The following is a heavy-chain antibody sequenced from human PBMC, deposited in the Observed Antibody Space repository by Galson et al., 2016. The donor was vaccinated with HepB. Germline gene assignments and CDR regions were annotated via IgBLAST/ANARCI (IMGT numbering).Heavy chain of an antibody. CDR3: TRDRLQYLEWSNWLDP. J-gene: IGHJ5*02. D-gene: IGHD3-3*01. Sequence: SETLSLTCSVSGGSISSYYWSWIRQPPGKGLEWIGYISDTGSANYNPSLRSRVTILVDTFKRQFSLKLSSVTAADTAVYYCTRDRLQYLEWSNWLDPWGQGTLVTVSS. CDR2: ISDTGSA. CDR1: GGSISSYY. V-gene: IGHV4-59*01.